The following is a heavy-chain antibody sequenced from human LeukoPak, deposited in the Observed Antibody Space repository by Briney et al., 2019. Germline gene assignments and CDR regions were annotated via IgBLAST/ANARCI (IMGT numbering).Heavy chain of an antibody. V-gene: IGHV3-21*01. D-gene: IGHD4-23*01. CDR3: ASTDYGGDWFDP. Sequence: GGSLRLSCAASGFTFSSYSMNWVRQAPGKGLEWVSSISSSSSYIYYADSVKGRFTISRDNAKNSLYPQMNSLRAEDTAAYYCASTDYGGDWFDPWGQGTLVSVSP. CDR1: GFTFSSYS. J-gene: IGHJ5*02. CDR2: ISSSSSYI.